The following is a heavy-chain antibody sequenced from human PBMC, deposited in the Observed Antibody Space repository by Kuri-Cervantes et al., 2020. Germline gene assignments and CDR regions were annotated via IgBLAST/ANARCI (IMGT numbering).Heavy chain of an antibody. CDR3: ARGAYYDSRNGRDFDL. CDR2: VYYSRNT. D-gene: IGHD3-22*01. Sequence: SETLSLTCSVSGGSVSSDSDYWSWIRQPPGKELEWIGYVYYSRNTNYNPSLKSRVTISVDTSKNQFSLKLSSVTAADTAVYYCARGAYYDSRNGRDFDLWGRGTLVTVSS. CDR1: GGSVSSDSDY. J-gene: IGHJ2*01. V-gene: IGHV4-61*01.